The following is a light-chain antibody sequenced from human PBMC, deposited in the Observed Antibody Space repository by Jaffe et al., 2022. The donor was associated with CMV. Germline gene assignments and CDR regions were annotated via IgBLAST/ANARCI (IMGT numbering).Light chain of an antibody. CDR3: QQYETSPLT. V-gene: IGKV3-20*01. J-gene: IGKJ4*01. CDR1: QSVSSNY. Sequence: EIVLTQSPGTVSLSLGEKATLSCRASQSVSSNYLAWYQQKPGQAPRLLIYGASSRATGIPDRFSGSGSGTDFTLTVSRLEPEDFAVYFCQQYETSPLTFGGGTKVEIK. CDR2: GAS.